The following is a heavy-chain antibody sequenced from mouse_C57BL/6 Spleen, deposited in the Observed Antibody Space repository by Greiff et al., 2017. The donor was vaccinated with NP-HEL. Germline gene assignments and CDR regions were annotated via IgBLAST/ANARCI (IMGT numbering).Heavy chain of an antibody. Sequence: EVQLQQSGPELVKPGASVKISCKASGYTFTDYYMNWVKQSPGKSLEWIGDINPNNGGPSYNKKFKGKATLTVDKSSSTADMELRSLTSEDSAVYYCERSWGYVDDWGKGTTVTVSS. CDR3: ERSWGYVDD. J-gene: IGHJ1*03. CDR2: INPNNGGP. V-gene: IGHV1-26*01. CDR1: GYTFTDYY.